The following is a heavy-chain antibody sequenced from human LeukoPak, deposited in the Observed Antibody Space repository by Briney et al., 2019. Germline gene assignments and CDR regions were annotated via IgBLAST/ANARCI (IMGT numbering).Heavy chain of an antibody. CDR3: ARDSYDSSGNYLDY. D-gene: IGHD3-22*01. Sequence: GASVKVSCKASGYTFTSYAMNWVRQAPGQGLEWMGWISAYNGNTKYAQKLQGRVTMTTDTSTSTSYMELRSLRFDDTAVYYCARDSYDSSGNYLDYWGQGTLVTVSS. CDR2: ISAYNGNT. CDR1: GYTFTSYA. V-gene: IGHV1-18*01. J-gene: IGHJ4*02.